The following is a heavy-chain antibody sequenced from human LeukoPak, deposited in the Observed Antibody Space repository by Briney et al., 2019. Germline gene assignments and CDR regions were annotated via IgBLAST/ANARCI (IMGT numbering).Heavy chain of an antibody. CDR1: GGSINNYY. J-gene: IGHJ4*02. V-gene: IGHV4-59*08. CDR2: VYYSGIT. Sequence: SETLSLTCTVSGGSINNYYWSWIRQPPGKGLEWVGYVYYSGITSSNASLKSRVTISVDTSKNQFSLKLTSVTAADTAVYFCARHLYDYYFDYWGQGTLVTVSS. D-gene: IGHD3-3*01. CDR3: ARHLYDYYFDY.